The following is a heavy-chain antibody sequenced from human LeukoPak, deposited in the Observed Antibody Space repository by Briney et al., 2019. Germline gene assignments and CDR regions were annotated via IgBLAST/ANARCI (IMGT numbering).Heavy chain of an antibody. D-gene: IGHD2-15*01. CDR3: AKALYSASYYYGMDV. Sequence: GRSLRLSCAASGFTFDDYAMHWVRQAPGKGLEWVSGISWNSGSIGYADSVKGRFTISRDNAKNSLYLQMNSLRAEDTALYYCAKALYSASYYYGMDVWGQGTTVTVSS. J-gene: IGHJ6*02. CDR2: ISWNSGSI. CDR1: GFTFDDYA. V-gene: IGHV3-9*01.